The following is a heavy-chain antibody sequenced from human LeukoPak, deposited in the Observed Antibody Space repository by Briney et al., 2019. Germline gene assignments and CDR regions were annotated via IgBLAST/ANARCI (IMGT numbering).Heavy chain of an antibody. Sequence: GGSLRLSCAASGFTLSDYWMHWVRQAPGKGLVWVSRINRDGSSTSYADSVKGRFSISTDNAKNTLYLQMNSLRAEDTAVYYCARDRGILTGYPNYYYAMDVWGQGTTVTVSS. CDR3: ARDRGILTGYPNYYYAMDV. J-gene: IGHJ6*02. V-gene: IGHV3-74*01. CDR1: GFTLSDYW. D-gene: IGHD3-9*01. CDR2: INRDGSST.